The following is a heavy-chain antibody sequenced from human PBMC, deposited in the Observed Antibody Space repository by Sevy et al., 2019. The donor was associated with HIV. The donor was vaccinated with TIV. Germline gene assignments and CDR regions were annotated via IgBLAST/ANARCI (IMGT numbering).Heavy chain of an antibody. J-gene: IGHJ6*03. CDR2: ISRNGGST. D-gene: IGHD3-9*01. V-gene: IGHV3-64D*06. CDR1: GFTFSSYA. CDR3: VKGQKGVDHFDWLLAQYYYYYYMDV. Sequence: GGSLRLSCSASGFTFSSYAMHWVRQAPGKGLEYVSAISRNGGSTYYADSVKGRFTISRDNSKNTLYLQMSSLRAEDTAVYDCVKGQKGVDHFDWLLAQYYYYYYMDVWGKGTTVTVSS.